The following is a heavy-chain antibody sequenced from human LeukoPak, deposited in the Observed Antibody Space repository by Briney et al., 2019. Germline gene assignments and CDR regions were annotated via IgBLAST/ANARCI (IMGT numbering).Heavy chain of an antibody. V-gene: IGHV4-39*01. J-gene: IGHJ3*02. CDR1: GVSISSSSYY. CDR3: ASLFSTTVYAFDI. CDR2: IYYSGST. D-gene: IGHD4-17*01. Sequence: PSETLSLTCTVSGVSISSSSYYWGWIRQPPGKGLEWIGSIYYSGSTYYNPSLKSRGTISVDTSKNQFSLKLSSVTAADTAVYYCASLFSTTVYAFDIWGQGTMVTVSS.